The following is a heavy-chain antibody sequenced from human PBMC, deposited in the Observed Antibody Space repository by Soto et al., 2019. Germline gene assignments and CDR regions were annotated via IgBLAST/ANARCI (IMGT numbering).Heavy chain of an antibody. D-gene: IGHD6-13*01. J-gene: IGHJ3*02. CDR3: ARDLRQQLVPSDAFDI. CDR1: GFTVSSNY. CDR2: IYSGGST. V-gene: IGHV3-66*01. Sequence: GGSLRLSCAASGFTVSSNYMSWVRQAPGKGLEWVSVIYSGGSTYYADSVKGRFTISRDNSKNTLYLQMNSLRAEDTAVYYCARDLRQQLVPSDAFDIWGQGTMVTVSS.